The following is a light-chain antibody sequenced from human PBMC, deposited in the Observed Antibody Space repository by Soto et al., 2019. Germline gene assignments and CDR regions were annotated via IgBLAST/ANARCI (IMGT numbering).Light chain of an antibody. CDR3: QSYDTSLSPVV. J-gene: IGLJ2*01. CDR2: GNN. Sequence: QSVLTQPPSVSGAPGQRVTISCTGSSSNIGAGHDVHWYQHLPGTAPKLLIYGNNNRPSGVPDRFSGSKSGTSASLAITGLQAEDEADYYCQSYDTSLSPVVFGGGTKLTVL. V-gene: IGLV1-40*01. CDR1: SSNIGAGHD.